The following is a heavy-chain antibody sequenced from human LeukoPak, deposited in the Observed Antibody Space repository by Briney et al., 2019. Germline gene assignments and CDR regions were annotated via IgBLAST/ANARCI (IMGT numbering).Heavy chain of an antibody. CDR2: INQDGSEK. V-gene: IGHV3-7*01. J-gene: IGHJ4*02. CDR1: GFTFSSYG. Sequence: GGSLRLSCAASGFTFSSYGMSWVRQAPGQGLEWVANINQDGSEKYYLYSAKGRFTISRDNTRNSLYLQVNSLRAGATAVYYCARGGTSGYSSMRHFGGGNYYFDYWGQGSLVTVSS. CDR3: ARGGTSGYSSMRHFGGGNYYFDY. D-gene: IGHD2-2*01.